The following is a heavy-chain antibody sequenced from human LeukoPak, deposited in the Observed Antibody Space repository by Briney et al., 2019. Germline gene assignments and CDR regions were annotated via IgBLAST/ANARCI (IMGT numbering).Heavy chain of an antibody. CDR2: ISNTGLST. V-gene: IGHV3-23*01. D-gene: IGHD3-22*01. CDR3: AKGSYYDSSGSFYFDY. Sequence: GGSLRLSCAASGFTFSSYWMSWVRQAPGKGLEWVSAISNTGLSTYYADSVKGRFTISRDNSKNTLYVQVNSLGTEDTAAYYCAKGSYYDSSGSFYFDYWGQGTLVTVSS. J-gene: IGHJ4*02. CDR1: GFTFSSYW.